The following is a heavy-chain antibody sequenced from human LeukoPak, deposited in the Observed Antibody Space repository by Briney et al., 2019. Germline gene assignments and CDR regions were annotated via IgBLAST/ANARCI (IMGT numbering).Heavy chain of an antibody. D-gene: IGHD2-15*01. CDR2: IIPILGIA. CDR1: VGTFSSYA. CDR3: ARDFCSGGSCYRWFDP. Sequence: GASVKVSCKASVGTFSSYAISWVRQAPGQGLEWMGRIIPILGIANYAQKFQGRGTITADKSTSTAYMELSSLRSEDTAVYYCARDFCSGGSCYRWFDPWGQGTLVTVSS. J-gene: IGHJ5*02. V-gene: IGHV1-69*04.